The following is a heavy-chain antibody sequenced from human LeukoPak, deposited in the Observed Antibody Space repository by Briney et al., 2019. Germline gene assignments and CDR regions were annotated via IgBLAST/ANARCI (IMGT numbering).Heavy chain of an antibody. CDR3: ARGRGMIDWNYVKPPLFDY. D-gene: IGHD1-7*01. J-gene: IGHJ4*02. Sequence: PSETQSLTCAVYGGSFSGYYWSWIRQPPGKGLEWIGEINHSGSTNYNPSLKSRVTISVDTSKNQFSLKLSSVTAADTAVYYCARGRGMIDWNYVKPPLFDYWGQGTLVTVSS. CDR1: GGSFSGYY. V-gene: IGHV4-34*01. CDR2: INHSGST.